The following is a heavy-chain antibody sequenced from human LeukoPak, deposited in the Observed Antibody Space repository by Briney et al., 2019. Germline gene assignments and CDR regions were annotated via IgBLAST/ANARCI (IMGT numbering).Heavy chain of an antibody. Sequence: GGSLRLSCAASGFTFSSYNMNWVRQAPGKGLEWVANIKQDGSEKYYVDSVKGRFTISRDNAKNSLYLQMNSLRAEDTAVYYCARDLTVVVVAATEVPVVWGQGTLVTVSS. CDR1: GFTFSSYN. J-gene: IGHJ4*02. CDR3: ARDLTVVVVAATEVPVV. CDR2: IKQDGSEK. V-gene: IGHV3-7*01. D-gene: IGHD2-15*01.